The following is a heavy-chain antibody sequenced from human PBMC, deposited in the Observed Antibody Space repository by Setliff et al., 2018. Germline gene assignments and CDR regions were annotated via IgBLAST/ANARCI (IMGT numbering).Heavy chain of an antibody. Sequence: SVKVSCKVAGGTFSNHAISWVRQAPGQGLEWMGGVIPLLETSKYAQKFQGRVTITADQTTNTAHMELSRLRSDDTAVYYCARDLNRWFGEFAFDIWGQGTMVTVSS. CDR2: VIPLLETS. CDR3: ARDLNRWFGEFAFDI. D-gene: IGHD3-10*01. V-gene: IGHV1-69*10. CDR1: GGTFSNHA. J-gene: IGHJ3*02.